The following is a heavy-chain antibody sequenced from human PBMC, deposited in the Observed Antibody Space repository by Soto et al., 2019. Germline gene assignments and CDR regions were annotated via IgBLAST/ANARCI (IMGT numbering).Heavy chain of an antibody. CDR2: IHYSGST. CDR1: GGSISSSSYY. Sequence: QLQLQESGPGLVKPSETLSLTCSVSGGSISSSSYYWGWIRQPPGKGLEWIGNIHYSGSTWYNPSLKSRVTISVDTSKNQFSLKLSSVTAADTAVYYCARHSGVGSTPRYYNGVDVWGQGTTVTVSS. CDR3: ARHSGVGSTPRYYNGVDV. D-gene: IGHD1-26*01. J-gene: IGHJ6*02. V-gene: IGHV4-39*01.